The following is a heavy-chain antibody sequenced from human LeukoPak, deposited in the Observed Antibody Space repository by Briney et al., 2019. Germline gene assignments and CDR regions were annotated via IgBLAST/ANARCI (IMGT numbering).Heavy chain of an antibody. J-gene: IGHJ4*02. Sequence: PSETLSLTCTVSGGSISSYYWSWIRQPPGKGREWIGYIYYSGSTNYNPSLKSRVTISVDTSKNQFSLKLSSVTAADTAVYYCARGGWLQFDYWGQGTLVTVSS. CDR1: GGSISSYY. V-gene: IGHV4-59*01. CDR3: ARGGWLQFDY. CDR2: IYYSGST. D-gene: IGHD5-24*01.